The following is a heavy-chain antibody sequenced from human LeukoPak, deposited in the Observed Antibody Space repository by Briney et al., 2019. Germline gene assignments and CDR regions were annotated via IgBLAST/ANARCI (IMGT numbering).Heavy chain of an antibody. CDR3: AKRYYYGSGSSDY. V-gene: IGHV3-23*01. CDR2: ISGSGGST. CDR1: GFTFSSYA. Sequence: GGSLRFSCAASGFTFSSYAMSWVRQAPGKGLEWVSVISGSGGSTYYADSVKGRFTISRDNSKNTLYLQMNSLRAEDTAVYYCAKRYYYGSGSSDYWGQGTLVTVSS. D-gene: IGHD3-10*01. J-gene: IGHJ4*02.